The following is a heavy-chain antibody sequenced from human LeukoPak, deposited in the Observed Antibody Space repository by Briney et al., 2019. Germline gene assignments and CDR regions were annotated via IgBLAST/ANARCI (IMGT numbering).Heavy chain of an antibody. CDR2: IIPIFGTA. Sequence: SVKVSCKASGGTFSSYAISWVRQAPGQGLEWMGGIIPIFGTANYAQKLQGRVTITTDESTSTAYMELSSLRSEDTAVYYCASDRAAARPYYYYYYMDVWGKGTTVTVSS. J-gene: IGHJ6*03. CDR3: ASDRAAARPYYYYYYMDV. D-gene: IGHD6-13*01. V-gene: IGHV1-69*05. CDR1: GGTFSSYA.